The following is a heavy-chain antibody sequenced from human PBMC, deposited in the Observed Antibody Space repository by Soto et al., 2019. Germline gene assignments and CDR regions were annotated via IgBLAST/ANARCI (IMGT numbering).Heavy chain of an antibody. CDR2: IIPIFGTA. V-gene: IGHV1-69*01. CDR1: GGTFSSHA. D-gene: IGHD3-10*01. Sequence: QVQLVQSGAEVKKPGSSVKVSCTSSGGTFSSHAFSWVRQAPGQGLEWMGGIIPIFGTANYAQKFQDRVAITADESTSTAYMELSSLRAEDTAIYYWARPRLGVTKYFDYWGQGTLVTVSS. CDR3: ARPRLGVTKYFDY. J-gene: IGHJ4*02.